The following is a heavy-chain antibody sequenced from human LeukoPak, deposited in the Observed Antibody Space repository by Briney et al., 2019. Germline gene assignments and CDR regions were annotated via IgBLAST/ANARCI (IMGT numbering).Heavy chain of an antibody. CDR2: INWNGGST. Sequence: GGSLRLSCAASGFAFDDYGMSWVRQAPGKGLEWVSGINWNGGSTGYADSVKGRFTISRDNAKNSLYLQMNSLRAEDTALYYCARGRGYYYDSSGYTPGGYWGQGTLVTVSS. CDR1: GFAFDDYG. CDR3: ARGRGYYYDSSGYTPGGY. V-gene: IGHV3-20*04. J-gene: IGHJ4*02. D-gene: IGHD3-22*01.